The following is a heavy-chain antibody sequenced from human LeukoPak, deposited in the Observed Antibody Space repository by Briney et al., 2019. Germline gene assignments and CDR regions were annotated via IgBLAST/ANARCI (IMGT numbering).Heavy chain of an antibody. D-gene: IGHD3-9*01. Sequence: TGGSLRLSCAASGFTFSRYTMNWVRQAPGKGLEWVSSISSTSNYIYYADSVKGRFTISRDNAKNSLFLQMNSLRAEDTAVYYCARDREGRYTSFDYWGQGTLVTVSS. CDR2: ISSTSNYI. J-gene: IGHJ4*02. V-gene: IGHV3-21*06. CDR3: ARDREGRYTSFDY. CDR1: GFTFSRYT.